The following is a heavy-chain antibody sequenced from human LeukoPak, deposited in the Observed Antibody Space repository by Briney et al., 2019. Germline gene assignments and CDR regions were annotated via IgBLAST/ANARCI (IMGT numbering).Heavy chain of an antibody. CDR1: GGSISSGGYS. CDR2: IYHSGST. J-gene: IGHJ6*03. Sequence: PSETLSLTCAVSGGSISSGGYSWSWIRQPPGKGLEWIGYIYHSGSTYYNPSLKSRVTISVDRSKNQFSLKLSSVTAADTAVYYCAAGVVPAPYHYYYMDVWGKGTTVTVSS. D-gene: IGHD2-2*01. V-gene: IGHV4-30-2*01. CDR3: AAGVVPAPYHYYYMDV.